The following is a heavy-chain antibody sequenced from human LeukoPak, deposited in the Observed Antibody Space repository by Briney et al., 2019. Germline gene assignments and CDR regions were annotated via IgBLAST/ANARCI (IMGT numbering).Heavy chain of an antibody. D-gene: IGHD3-22*01. CDR1: GYTFTGYY. J-gene: IGHJ5*02. CDR2: INPNSGGT. Sequence: GASVKVSCKASGYTFTGYYMHWVRQAPGQGLEWMGWINPNSGGTNYAQKFQGRVTMTRDTSISTAYMELSRLRPDDTAVYYCARDNDSSAEYNWFDPWGQGTLVTVSS. CDR3: ARDNDSSAEYNWFDP. V-gene: IGHV1-2*02.